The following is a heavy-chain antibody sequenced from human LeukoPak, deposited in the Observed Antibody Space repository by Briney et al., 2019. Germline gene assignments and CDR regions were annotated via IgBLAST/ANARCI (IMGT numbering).Heavy chain of an antibody. D-gene: IGHD3-22*01. J-gene: IGHJ4*02. Sequence: SVKVSCKASGGTFSSYAISWVRQAPGQGLEWMGGIIPIFGTANYAQKFQGRVTITADKSTSTAYMELSSLRSEDTAVYYCARGGHYRLHYYGSSGDYWGQGTLVTVSS. CDR1: GGTFSSYA. CDR3: ARGGHYRLHYYGSSGDY. CDR2: IIPIFGTA. V-gene: IGHV1-69*06.